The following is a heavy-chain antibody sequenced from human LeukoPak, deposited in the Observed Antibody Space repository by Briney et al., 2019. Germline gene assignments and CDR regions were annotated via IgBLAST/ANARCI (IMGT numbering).Heavy chain of an antibody. V-gene: IGHV3-9*01. D-gene: IGHD3-3*01. J-gene: IGHJ3*02. CDR1: GFTFDDYA. CDR2: ISWNSGSI. CDR3: AKENDFQI. Sequence: PGGSLRLSCAASGFTFDDYAMHWVRQAPGKGLEWVSGISWNSGSIGYADSVKGRFTISRGNAKNSLYLQMNSLRAEDTALYYCAKENDFQIWGQGTMVTVSS.